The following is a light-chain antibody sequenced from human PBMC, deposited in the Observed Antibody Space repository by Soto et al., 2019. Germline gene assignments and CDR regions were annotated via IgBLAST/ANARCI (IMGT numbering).Light chain of an antibody. Sequence: EIVFTQSPATLSLSPGERATLSCRASHSVGSALVWYQQKPGQAPRLIIHDVSSRATGIPARFSGSGSGTDFTLTISSLEPEDFAVYYCQQHSTWPLTFGGGTKVDI. J-gene: IGKJ4*01. CDR3: QQHSTWPLT. CDR1: HSVGSA. V-gene: IGKV3-11*01. CDR2: DVS.